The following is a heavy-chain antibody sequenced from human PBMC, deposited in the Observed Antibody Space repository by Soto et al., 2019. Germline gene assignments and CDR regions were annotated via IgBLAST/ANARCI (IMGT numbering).Heavy chain of an antibody. J-gene: IGHJ3*02. CDR2: IYSGGTT. V-gene: IGHV3-53*01. CDR3: ARDLPSGNTGHAFDI. Sequence: GSLRLSCVASGLTVSSNYMTWVRQAPGEGLEWLSLIYSGGTTYYAYSVKGRFTISRDKSENTLYLQMNSLTTEDTAVYYCARDLPSGNTGHAFDIWGQGIMVTVSS. D-gene: IGHD4-17*01. CDR1: GLTVSSNY.